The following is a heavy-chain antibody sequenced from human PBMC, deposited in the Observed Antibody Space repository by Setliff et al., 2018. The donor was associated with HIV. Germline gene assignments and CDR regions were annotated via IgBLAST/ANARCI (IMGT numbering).Heavy chain of an antibody. J-gene: IGHJ4*02. CDR2: ISGSGDIT. CDR3: AKTQTVITVYGPFDS. Sequence: GESLKISCAASGFSFRSYAVSWVRQAPGKGLEWVSVISGSGDITYYRESVKGRFTVSRDNSNNTVYLQMNSLRAEDTAMYYCAKTQTVITVYGPFDSWGQGAPVTVSS. V-gene: IGHV3-23*01. D-gene: IGHD4-4*01. CDR1: GFSFRSYA.